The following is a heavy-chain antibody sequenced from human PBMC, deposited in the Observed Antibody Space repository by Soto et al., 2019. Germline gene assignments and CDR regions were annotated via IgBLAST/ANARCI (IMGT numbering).Heavy chain of an antibody. V-gene: IGHV3-21*01. CDR3: ASGDYYDSSGYYYIDNY. CDR1: GFTFSSYS. J-gene: IGHJ4*02. D-gene: IGHD3-22*01. Sequence: GGSLRLSCAASGFTFSSYSMNWVRQAPGKGLEWVSSISSSSSYIYYADSVKGRFTISRDNAKNSLYLQMNSLRAEDTAVYYCASGDYYDSSGYYYIDNYWGQGTLVTVSS. CDR2: ISSSSSYI.